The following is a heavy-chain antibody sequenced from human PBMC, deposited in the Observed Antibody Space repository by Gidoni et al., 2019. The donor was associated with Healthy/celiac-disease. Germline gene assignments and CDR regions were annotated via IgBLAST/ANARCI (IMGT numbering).Heavy chain of an antibody. CDR3: AKDRIAAANYYYYYMDV. CDR2: ISGGGGST. Sequence: EVQLLESGGGLVQPGGSLSLSCPAPGSPFSRYPMSWVRQAPGTGLEWVSAISGGGGSTYYADAVKGRFTISRDNSKNTLYLQMNSLRAEDTAVYYCAKDRIAAANYYYYYMDVWGKGTTVTVSS. V-gene: IGHV3-23*01. D-gene: IGHD6-13*01. J-gene: IGHJ6*03. CDR1: GSPFSRYP.